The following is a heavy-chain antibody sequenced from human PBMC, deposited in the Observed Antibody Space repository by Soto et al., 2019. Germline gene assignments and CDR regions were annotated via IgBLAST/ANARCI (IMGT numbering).Heavy chain of an antibody. CDR3: AKGGPGYAFDI. Sequence: PGGSLRLSCAASGFSFRSHGMSWVRQAPGKGLEWVSALSDSGGRTYYADSVKGRFTIPRDHSKNTLYLQMNSLRADDTAVYYCAKGGPGYAFDIWGQGTMVTVSS. CDR1: GFSFRSHG. J-gene: IGHJ3*02. CDR2: LSDSGGRT. D-gene: IGHD1-26*01. V-gene: IGHV3-23*01.